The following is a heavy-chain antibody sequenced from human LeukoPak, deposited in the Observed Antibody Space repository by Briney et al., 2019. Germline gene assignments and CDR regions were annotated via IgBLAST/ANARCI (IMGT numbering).Heavy chain of an antibody. CDR2: IYYSGST. Sequence: SETLSLTCTVSGGSISSSSYYWGWIRQPPGRGLEWIGSIYYSGSTYYNPSLKSRVTISVDTSKNQFSLKLSSVTAADTAVYYCARHDLPSSSWCELGAFDIWGQGTMVTVSS. J-gene: IGHJ3*02. CDR1: GGSISSSSYY. D-gene: IGHD6-13*01. V-gene: IGHV4-39*01. CDR3: ARHDLPSSSWCELGAFDI.